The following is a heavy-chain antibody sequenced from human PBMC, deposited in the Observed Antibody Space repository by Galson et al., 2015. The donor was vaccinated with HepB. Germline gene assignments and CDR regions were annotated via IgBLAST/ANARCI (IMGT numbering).Heavy chain of an antibody. Sequence: SLRLSCAAPGFTFSGNWMHWIRQAPGKGLVWVSQINSDETDTRCADSVKGRFTISRDNAKNTLYLQMNSLRSEDTAVYYCGEDTGYWGQGTLVIVS. CDR3: GEDTGY. J-gene: IGHJ4*02. V-gene: IGHV3-74*01. CDR1: GFTFSGNW. D-gene: IGHD2-15*01. CDR2: INSDETDT.